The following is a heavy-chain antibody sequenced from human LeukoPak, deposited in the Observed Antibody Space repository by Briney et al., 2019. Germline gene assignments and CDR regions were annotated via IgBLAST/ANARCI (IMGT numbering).Heavy chain of an antibody. Sequence: SETLSLTCSVSGGSISSYYWSWIRQPPGKGLEWIGCIYYSGSTHYNPSLKSRVTITVDTSKNQFSPKLSSVTAADTAVYFCARGLAVSGRSSLDFWGQGTLVTVSS. D-gene: IGHD6-19*01. CDR1: GGSISSYY. CDR3: ARGLAVSGRSSLDF. V-gene: IGHV4-59*01. J-gene: IGHJ4*02. CDR2: IYYSGST.